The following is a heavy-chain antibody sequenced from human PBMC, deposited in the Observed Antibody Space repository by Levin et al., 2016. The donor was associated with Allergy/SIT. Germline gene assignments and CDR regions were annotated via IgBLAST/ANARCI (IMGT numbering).Heavy chain of an antibody. CDR3: ARAPRGDIVVVPAATELYYYGMDV. V-gene: IGHV1-69*02. CDR1: GGTFSSYT. Sequence: SVKVSCKASGGTFSSYTISWVRQAPGQGLEWMGRIIPILGIANYAQKFQGRVTITADESTSTAYMELSSLRSEDTAVYYCARAPRGDIVVVPAATELYYYGMDVWGQGTTVTVSS. CDR2: IIPILGIA. J-gene: IGHJ6*02. D-gene: IGHD2-2*01.